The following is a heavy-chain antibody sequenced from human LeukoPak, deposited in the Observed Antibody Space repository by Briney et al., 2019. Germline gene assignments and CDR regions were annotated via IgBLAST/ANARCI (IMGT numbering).Heavy chain of an antibody. CDR1: GYTFTGYY. CDR3: AREGIVVVPAAQAPYYYYYMDV. CDR2: INPNSGGT. J-gene: IGHJ6*03. Sequence: ASVKVSCKASGYTFTGYYMHWVRQAPGQGLEWMGWINPNSGGTNYAQKFQGRVTMTRDTSIGTAYMELSRLRSDDTAVYYCAREGIVVVPAAQAPYYYYYMDVWGKGTTVTVSS. V-gene: IGHV1-2*02. D-gene: IGHD2-2*01.